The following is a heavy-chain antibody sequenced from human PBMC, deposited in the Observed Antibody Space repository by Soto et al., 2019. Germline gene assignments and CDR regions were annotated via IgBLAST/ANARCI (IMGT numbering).Heavy chain of an antibody. V-gene: IGHV2-5*01. CDR2: IYWNYNK. CDR1: GFSLSTNGMA. J-gene: IGHJ4*02. Sequence: QITLRESGPTLVKPTETLTLTCTCSGFSLSTNGMAVGWLRQAPGKALEWLGIIYWNYNKRYSPSLKSRLTIPKDTSKNVVVLKLTNMDPVDTATYFCEHMQYFFSSGKESFDYWGQGSLVTVS. CDR3: EHMQYFFSSGKESFDY. D-gene: IGHD3-10*01.